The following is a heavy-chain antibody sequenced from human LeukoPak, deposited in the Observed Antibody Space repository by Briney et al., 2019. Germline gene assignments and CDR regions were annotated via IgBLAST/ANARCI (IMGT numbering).Heavy chain of an antibody. CDR3: AGRGQRHFRQ. J-gene: IGHJ1*01. Sequence: PSETLSLTCTVSGDSISSDNSSWSRQPPGKGLEWIGYIYRFGNTDYNPSLMRRVTISLDTSKKQLSLNLTSVTAADTAVYYCAGRGQRHFRQWGEGTLVTVSS. V-gene: IGHV4-4*08. CDR1: GDSISSDN. CDR2: IYRFGNT.